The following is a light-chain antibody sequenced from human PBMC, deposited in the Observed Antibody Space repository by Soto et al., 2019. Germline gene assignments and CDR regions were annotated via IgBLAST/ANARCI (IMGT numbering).Light chain of an antibody. V-gene: IGLV2-14*01. Sequence: QSALTQPASLSGSPGQSITISCTGTSSDVGGYDYVSWSQQHPGKAPKLMISEVINRPSGVSNRFSGSKSGNTASLTISGLQVEDEAEYYCISFTSTSTLVFGGGTKLTVL. CDR1: SSDVGGYDY. J-gene: IGLJ2*01. CDR2: EVI. CDR3: ISFTSTSTLV.